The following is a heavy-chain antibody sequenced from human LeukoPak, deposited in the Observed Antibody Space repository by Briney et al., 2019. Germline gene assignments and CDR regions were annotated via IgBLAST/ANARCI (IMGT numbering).Heavy chain of an antibody. CDR2: IHPGDSDT. V-gene: IGHV5-51*01. CDR1: GYSFTSYW. J-gene: IGHJ6*02. Sequence: GASLKISCKGSGYSFTSYWIGWVRQMPGKGLEWMGIIHPGDSDTRYSPSFQGQVTISADKSISTAYLQWSSLKASDTAMYYXXXXXXXXXXXXXXXXXGGLNGMDVWGQGTTVTVSS. D-gene: IGHD3-16*01. CDR3: XXXXXXXXXXXXXXXXGGLNGMDV.